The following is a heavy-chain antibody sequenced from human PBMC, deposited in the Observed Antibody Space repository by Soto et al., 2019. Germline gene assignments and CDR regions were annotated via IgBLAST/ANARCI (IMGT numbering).Heavy chain of an antibody. CDR3: ARVGTSYARRGLDV. CDR2: IYYSGST. J-gene: IGHJ6*02. Sequence: QVKLQESGPGRVKPSQTLSLTCNVSGGAIDSGGYYWCWIRQHPGKGLEWIGYIYYSGSTYYNPSLKSRVSISIDTSKNQFSLELISVTAADTAVYYCARVGTSYARRGLDVWDQGTTVTVSS. CDR1: GGAIDSGGYY. D-gene: IGHD7-27*01. V-gene: IGHV4-31*03.